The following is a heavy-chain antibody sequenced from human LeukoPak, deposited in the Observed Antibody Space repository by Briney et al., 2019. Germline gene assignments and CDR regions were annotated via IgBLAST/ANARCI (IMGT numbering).Heavy chain of an antibody. CDR3: ARVPVTTFDYYYYVDV. J-gene: IGHJ6*03. V-gene: IGHV4-34*01. CDR2: INHSGST. CDR1: GGSFSGYY. D-gene: IGHD4-11*01. Sequence: SETLSLTCAVYGGSFSGYYWSWIRQPPGKGLEWIGEINHSGSTNYNPSLKSRVTISVDTSKNQFSLKLSSVTAADTAVYYCARVPVTTFDYYYYVDVWGKGTTVTVSS.